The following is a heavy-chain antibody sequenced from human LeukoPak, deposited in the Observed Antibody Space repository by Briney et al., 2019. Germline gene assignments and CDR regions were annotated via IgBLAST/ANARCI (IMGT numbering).Heavy chain of an antibody. D-gene: IGHD6-19*01. CDR1: GFTLSIYS. J-gene: IGHJ4*02. V-gene: IGHV3-21*01. CDR2: ITGSGNDI. Sequence: GGSLRLSCAASGFTLSIYSMSWVRQAPGRGLEWVSTITGSGNDIFYADSVKGRFTISRDNTKKSLYLQMNSLRSEDTGVYYCATDAAGWARDNWGQGTLVTVSS. CDR3: ATDAAGWARDN.